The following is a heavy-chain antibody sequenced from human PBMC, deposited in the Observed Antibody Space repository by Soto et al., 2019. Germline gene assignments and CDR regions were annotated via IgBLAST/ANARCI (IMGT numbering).Heavy chain of an antibody. CDR3: AHXLYXXTXXXYXDY. V-gene: IGHV2-5*02. D-gene: IGHD4-17*01. Sequence: QITLKESGPPLVKPTQTLTLTCTFSGFSLSTSGVGVGWIRQPPGKALEWLALIYWDDDKRYSPSLKSRLTITKDTSKNQVVLTMTNMDPVDTATXYCAHXLYXXTXXXYXDYXGXGTLVTVSS. CDR1: GFSLSTSGVG. J-gene: IGHJ4*02. CDR2: IYWDDDK.